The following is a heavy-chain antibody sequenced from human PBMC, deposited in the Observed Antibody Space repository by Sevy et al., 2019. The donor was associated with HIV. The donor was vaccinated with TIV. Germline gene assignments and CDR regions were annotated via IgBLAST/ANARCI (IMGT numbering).Heavy chain of an antibody. D-gene: IGHD3-22*01. CDR3: AKGILRFSPNYFDY. V-gene: IGHV3-30*18. J-gene: IGHJ4*02. Sequence: GGSLRLSCAASGFTFSSYGMHWVRQAPGKGLEWVAVISYDGSNKYYADSVKGRFTISRDNSKNTLYLQMNSLRAEDTAVYYCAKGILRFSPNYFDYWGQRTLVTVSS. CDR1: GFTFSSYG. CDR2: ISYDGSNK.